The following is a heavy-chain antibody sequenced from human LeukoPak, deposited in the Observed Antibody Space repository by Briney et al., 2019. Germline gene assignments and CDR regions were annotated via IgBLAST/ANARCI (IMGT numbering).Heavy chain of an antibody. CDR1: GGSISSYY. CDR3: AGRFLEWLPNAFDI. CDR2: IYTSGST. J-gene: IGHJ3*02. Sequence: SETLSLTCTISGGSISSYYWSRIRQPAGKGLEWIGRIYTSGSTNYNPSLKSRVTMSVDTSKNQFSLKLSPVTAADTAVYYCAGRFLEWLPNAFDIWGQGTMVTVSS. D-gene: IGHD3-3*01. V-gene: IGHV4-4*07.